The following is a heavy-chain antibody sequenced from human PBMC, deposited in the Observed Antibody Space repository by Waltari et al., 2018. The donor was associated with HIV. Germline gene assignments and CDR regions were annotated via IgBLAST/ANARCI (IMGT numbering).Heavy chain of an antibody. J-gene: IGHJ6*02. CDR3: ARHFEYSTGWGSVYYGMDV. CDR1: GGYFSGYY. Sequence: QVRLQQWGAGLLKPSENLSLTCAMYGGYFSGYYYWNWKRQPPGTRLEWIGEIDRGGIPNYRTSLKSRATISRDTSKNQFSLKLTSVTAADTAVYYCARHFEYSTGWGSVYYGMDVWGQGTTVFVSS. CDR2: IDRGGIP. D-gene: IGHD6-19*01. V-gene: IGHV4-34*01.